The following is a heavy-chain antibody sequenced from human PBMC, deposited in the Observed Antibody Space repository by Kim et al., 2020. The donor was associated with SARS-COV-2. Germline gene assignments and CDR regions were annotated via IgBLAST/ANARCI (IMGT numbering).Heavy chain of an antibody. V-gene: IGHV3-15*01. D-gene: IGHD3-9*01. Sequence: IGRFTSSRDDSKNTLYLQMNSLKPDETAVYYCTTDSYYDSLTGYYRGFDYWGQGTLVTVSS. J-gene: IGHJ4*02. CDR3: TTDSYYDSLTGYYRGFDY.